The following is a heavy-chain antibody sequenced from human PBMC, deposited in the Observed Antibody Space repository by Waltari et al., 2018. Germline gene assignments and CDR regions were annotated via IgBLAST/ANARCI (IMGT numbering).Heavy chain of an antibody. D-gene: IGHD6-19*01. CDR1: GGSISSHY. CDR2: IYYSGST. J-gene: IGHJ4*02. CDR3: ARGVGSGTLKSFDY. V-gene: IGHV4-59*11. Sequence: QVQLQASGPGLAKPSETLSPPCTVSGGSISSHYWNRIRQPPGKGLEWIGYIYYSGSTNYNPSLKSRVTISVDTSKNQFSLKLSSVTAADTAVYYCARGVGSGTLKSFDYWGQGTLVTVAS.